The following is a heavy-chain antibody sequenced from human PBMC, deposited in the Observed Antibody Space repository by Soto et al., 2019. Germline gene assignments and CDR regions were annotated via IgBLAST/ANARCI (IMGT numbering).Heavy chain of an antibody. V-gene: IGHV3-33*01. CDR3: ARVGVVATWDLFDF. CDR1: GFSFTSYA. D-gene: IGHD5-12*01. J-gene: IGHJ4*02. CDR2: ILYDENNK. Sequence: QVQLVESGGGVVQPGGSLRLSCTASGFSFTSYAMHWVRQAPGKGLEWVALILYDENNKYYADSVKGRFTISRDNSKHTLYLQMNSLRAEDPAVYYCARVGVVATWDLFDFWGQGTLVTVSS.